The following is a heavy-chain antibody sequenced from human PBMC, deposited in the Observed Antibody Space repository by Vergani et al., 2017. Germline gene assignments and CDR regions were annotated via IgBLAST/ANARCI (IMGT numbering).Heavy chain of an antibody. CDR3: ARDHGGELLWFGDGEGPGPIDY. CDR2: ISYDGSNK. D-gene: IGHD3-10*01. J-gene: IGHJ4*02. CDR1: GFTFSSYG. V-gene: IGHV3-30*03. Sequence: QVQLVESGGGVVQPGRSLRLSCAASGFTFSSYGMHWVRQAPGKGLEWVAVISYDGSNKYYADSVKGRFTISRDNSKNTMYLQMNSLRAEDTAVYYCARDHGGELLWFGDGEGPGPIDYWGQGTLVTVSS.